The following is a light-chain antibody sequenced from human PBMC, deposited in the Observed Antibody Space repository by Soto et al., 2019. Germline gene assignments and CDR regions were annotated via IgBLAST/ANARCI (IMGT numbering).Light chain of an antibody. CDR3: QQYYSAPWT. CDR1: QSVLSSSNNKNY. Sequence: DIVMTQSPDSLAVSLGERATINCKSSQSVLSSSNNKNYLVWYQQKPGRPPKLLIYWASTRESGVPDRFSGSGSGKDFTLTISSLQAEDVAVYYCQQYYSAPWTFGQGTTVEIK. CDR2: WAS. J-gene: IGKJ1*01. V-gene: IGKV4-1*01.